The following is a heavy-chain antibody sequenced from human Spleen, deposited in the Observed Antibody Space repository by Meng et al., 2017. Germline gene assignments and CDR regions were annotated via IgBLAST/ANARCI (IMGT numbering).Heavy chain of an antibody. Sequence: GQLQQWGAGLLKPSETLSLTCVVSGGSFSDYYWSWIRQPPGKGLEWIGEINHSGSTNYNPSLESRATISVDTSQNNLPLKLSSVTAADSAVYYCARGPTTMAHDFDYWGQGTLVTVSS. CDR2: INHSGST. CDR3: ARGPTTMAHDFDY. V-gene: IGHV4-34*01. CDR1: GGSFSDYY. J-gene: IGHJ4*02. D-gene: IGHD4-11*01.